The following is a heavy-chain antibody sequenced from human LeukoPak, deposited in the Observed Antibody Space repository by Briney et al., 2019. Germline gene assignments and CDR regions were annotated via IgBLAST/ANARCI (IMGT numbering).Heavy chain of an antibody. CDR3: ARGGAAGTILLPNNWFDP. D-gene: IGHD6-13*01. J-gene: IGHJ5*02. V-gene: IGHV1-18*01. CDR2: INAYNGNT. Sequence: ASVKLSRKASGYTFTSYGNTWVRKAPAQGLERMGWINAYNGNTNYAQKLQCRVTMTTDASTNTAYMELRSLRSDDTAVYYCARGGAAGTILLPNNWFDPWGQGTLVTVSS. CDR1: GYTFTSYG.